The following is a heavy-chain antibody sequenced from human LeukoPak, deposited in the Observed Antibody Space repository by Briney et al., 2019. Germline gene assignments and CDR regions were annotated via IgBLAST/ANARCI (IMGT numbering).Heavy chain of an antibody. Sequence: AASVTDSFMATGYTFTAYEMHWVGQAPGQGGEYVGWINPKNGGTNSAQNFQGRVTMTWDTSVSTVYMELSRLRSDDTAVYYCAREEDCGTARCSNDHWGQGTLVTVSS. J-gene: IGHJ4*02. CDR1: GYTFTAYE. CDR3: AREEDCGTARCSNDH. V-gene: IGHV1-2*02. CDR2: INPKNGGT. D-gene: IGHD1-1*01.